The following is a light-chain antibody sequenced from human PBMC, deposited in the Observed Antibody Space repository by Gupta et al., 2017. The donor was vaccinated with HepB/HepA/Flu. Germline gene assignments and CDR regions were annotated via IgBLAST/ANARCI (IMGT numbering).Light chain of an antibody. CDR2: LGS. J-gene: IGKJ1*01. Sequence: DIVMTQSPLSLPVTPGEPAYISCRSSQTLLHSNGYNYLDWYLQKPGQSPQLLIYLGSNRASGVPYRFSGSGSGTDFTLKISRVEAEDVGVYYCMQALQTPPWTFGQGTKVEIK. CDR1: QTLLHSNGYNY. CDR3: MQALQTPPWT. V-gene: IGKV2-28*01.